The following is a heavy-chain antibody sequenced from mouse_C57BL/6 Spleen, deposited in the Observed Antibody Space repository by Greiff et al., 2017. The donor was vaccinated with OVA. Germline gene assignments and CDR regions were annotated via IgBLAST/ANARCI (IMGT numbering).Heavy chain of an antibody. CDR3: ARGGTAQATFDY. V-gene: IGHV1-69*01. J-gene: IGHJ2*01. CDR1: GYTFTSYW. D-gene: IGHD3-2*02. CDR2: IDPSDSYT. Sequence: VQLQQSGAELVMPGASVKLSCKASGYTFTSYWMHWVKQRPGQGLEWIGEIDPSDSYTNYNQKFKGKSTLTVDKSSSTAYMQLSSLTSEDSAVYYCARGGTAQATFDYWGQGTTLTVSS.